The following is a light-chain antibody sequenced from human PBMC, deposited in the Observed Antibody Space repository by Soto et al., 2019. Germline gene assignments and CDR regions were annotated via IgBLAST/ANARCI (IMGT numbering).Light chain of an antibody. V-gene: IGKV3-15*01. J-gene: IGKJ1*01. CDR3: QQYNNWPSWT. Sequence: EIVMTQSPATLSVSPGERATLSCRASQTVSSNLAWYQQTPGQAPRLLIYGASTRATGIPARFSGSGSGTEFTLTISSLQSEDFVVYYCQQYNNWPSWTFGQGTKVEIK. CDR1: QTVSSN. CDR2: GAS.